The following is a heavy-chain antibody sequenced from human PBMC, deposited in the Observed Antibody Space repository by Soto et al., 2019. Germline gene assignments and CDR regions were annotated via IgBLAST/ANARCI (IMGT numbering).Heavy chain of an antibody. CDR2: IYWDDDK. CDR3: TYLPCSGGSCYWFSFSGMDV. J-gene: IGHJ6*02. CDR1: GFSLSTSGVG. Sequence: QITLKESGPTLVKPTQTLTLTCTFSGFSLSTSGVGVARIRQPPGKALEWLALIYWDDDKRYRPSLESRLTITKDPSKTQVFLKMTNLDSVDTATYYCTYLPCSGGSCYWFSFSGMDVWGQGTTVTVSS. V-gene: IGHV2-5*02. D-gene: IGHD2-15*01.